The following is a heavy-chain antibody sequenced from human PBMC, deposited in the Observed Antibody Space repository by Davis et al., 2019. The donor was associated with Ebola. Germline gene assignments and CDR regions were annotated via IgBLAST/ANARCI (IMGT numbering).Heavy chain of an antibody. CDR1: GYPFTTYA. V-gene: IGHV1-18*01. J-gene: IGHJ4*02. CDR2: ISAYNGNT. CDR3: ARATVPGSYYNY. D-gene: IGHD1-26*01. Sequence: ASVKVSCKASGYPFTTYAMHWVRQAPGQGLEWMGWISAYNGNTNYAQKFQDRVTMTTDTSTSTAYMELRSLRSDDTAVYYCARATVPGSYYNYWGQGTLVTVSS.